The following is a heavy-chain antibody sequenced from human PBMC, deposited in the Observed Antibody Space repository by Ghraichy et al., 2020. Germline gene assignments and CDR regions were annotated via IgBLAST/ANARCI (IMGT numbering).Heavy chain of an antibody. J-gene: IGHJ5*02. Sequence: SVKVSCKASGGTFSSYAISWVRQAPGQGLEWMGGIIPIFGTANYAQKFQGRVTITADESTSTAYMELSSLRSEDTAVYYCARGSRAAAGRNWFDPWGQGTLVTVSS. V-gene: IGHV1-69*13. D-gene: IGHD6-13*01. CDR2: IIPIFGTA. CDR1: GGTFSSYA. CDR3: ARGSRAAAGRNWFDP.